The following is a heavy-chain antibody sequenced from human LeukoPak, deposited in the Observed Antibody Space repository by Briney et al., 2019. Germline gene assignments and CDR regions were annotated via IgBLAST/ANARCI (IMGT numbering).Heavy chain of an antibody. J-gene: IGHJ6*02. D-gene: IGHD6-19*01. V-gene: IGHV3-23*01. CDR2: ISGSGGST. Sequence: GGSLRLSCAASGFTFSSYAMSWVPQAPGKGLEWVSAISGSGGSTYYADSVKGRFTISRDNSKNTLYLQMNSLRAEDTAVYYCARQWLVSYYYGMDVWGQGTTVTVSS. CDR1: GFTFSSYA. CDR3: ARQWLVSYYYGMDV.